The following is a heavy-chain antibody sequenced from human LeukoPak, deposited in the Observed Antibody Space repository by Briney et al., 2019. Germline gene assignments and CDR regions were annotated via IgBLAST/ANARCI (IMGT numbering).Heavy chain of an antibody. CDR1: GGTFSSYA. D-gene: IGHD5-18*01. Sequence: ASVKVSCTASGGTFSSYAISWVRQAPGQGLEWMGGIIPIFGTANYAQKFQGRVTITTDESTSTAYMELSSLRSEDTAVYYCARASIQVLDTATPFDYWGQGTLVTVSS. V-gene: IGHV1-69*05. CDR2: IIPIFGTA. J-gene: IGHJ4*02. CDR3: ARASIQVLDTATPFDY.